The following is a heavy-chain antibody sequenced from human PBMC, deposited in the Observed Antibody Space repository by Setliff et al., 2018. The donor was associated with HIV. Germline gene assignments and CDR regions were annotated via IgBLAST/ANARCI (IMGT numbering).Heavy chain of an antibody. D-gene: IGHD6-13*01. J-gene: IGHJ5*02. V-gene: IGHV4-39*01. CDR2: MYSRGNT. CDR1: GGSISRSPHY. CDR3: ARGDYRIIAAAGSGWFDP. Sequence: SETLSLTCTVSGGSISRSPHYWGWIRQPPGKGLEWIGSMYSRGNTHYNPSLKSRVSIDADTSNNQFSLKLKYVTAADTAVYYCARGDYRIIAAAGSGWFDPWGQGTRVTVSS.